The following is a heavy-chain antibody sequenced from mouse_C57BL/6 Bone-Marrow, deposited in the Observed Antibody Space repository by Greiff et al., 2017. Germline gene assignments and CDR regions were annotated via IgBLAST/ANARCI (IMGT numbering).Heavy chain of an antibody. CDR1: GYTFTDYE. CDR3: TRPLLLFDY. CDR2: IDPETGGT. Sequence: VQLQQSGAELVRPGASVTLSCKASGYTFTDYEMHWVKQTPVHGLEWIGAIDPETGGTAYNQKFKGKAILTADQSSSTAYMELRSLTSEDSAVYYCTRPLLLFDYWGQGTTLTVSS. V-gene: IGHV1-15*01. J-gene: IGHJ2*01.